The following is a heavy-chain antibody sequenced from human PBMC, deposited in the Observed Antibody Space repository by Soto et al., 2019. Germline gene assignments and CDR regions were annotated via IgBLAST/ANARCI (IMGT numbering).Heavy chain of an antibody. V-gene: IGHV4-31*03. CDR2: IRDSGST. CDR3: ARAMANYFDY. CDR1: GGSVCSDDYS. D-gene: IGHD2-8*01. Sequence: QVQLQESGPGLVKPSQTLSVTCTVSGGSVCSDDYSWSWIRQHPGKGLEWIGYIRDSGSTYYNPSLEGRVTISVDTSKNQFSLRLRSVTAADTAVYYCARAMANYFDYWGQGTLVTASS. J-gene: IGHJ4*02.